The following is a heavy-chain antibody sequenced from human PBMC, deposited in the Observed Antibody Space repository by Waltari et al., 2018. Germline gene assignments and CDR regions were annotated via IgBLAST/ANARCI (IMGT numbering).Heavy chain of an antibody. V-gene: IGHV3-7*01. CDR1: GFTFSNNW. Sequence: EVQLVESGGGLVQPGGSLRLSCAASGFTFSNNWMTWVRQAPGKGLGWVANGSRYGKEKYSGEAVKGRFTISRDNAKNSLYLQLNSLRADDTAVYYCTRGGDDSSWYWRNWGQGTLVTVSS. J-gene: IGHJ4*02. CDR3: TRGGDDSSWYWRN. D-gene: IGHD6-13*01. CDR2: GSRYGKEK.